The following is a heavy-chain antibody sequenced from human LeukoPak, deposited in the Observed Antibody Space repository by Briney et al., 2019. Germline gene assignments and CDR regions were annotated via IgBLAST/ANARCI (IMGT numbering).Heavy chain of an antibody. CDR1: GGSFSGYY. V-gene: IGHV4-34*01. D-gene: IGHD3-22*01. CDR2: MNHSGSA. CDR3: ARTYYYDSSGYSPRFDY. Sequence: SETLSLTCAVYGGSFSGYYWTWIRQPPGKGLEWIGEMNHSGSANYNPSLKSRVTISVDTSKNQCSLRLSSVTAADTAVYYCARTYYYDSSGYSPRFDYWGQGTLVTVSS. J-gene: IGHJ4*02.